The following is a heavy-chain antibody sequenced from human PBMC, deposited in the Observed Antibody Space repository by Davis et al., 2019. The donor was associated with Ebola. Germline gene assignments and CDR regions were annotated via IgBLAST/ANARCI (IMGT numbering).Heavy chain of an antibody. V-gene: IGHV3-21*01. D-gene: IGHD4-23*01. CDR1: GFTFSSYS. J-gene: IGHJ4*02. CDR2: ISSSSSYI. Sequence: PGGSLRLSCAASGFTFSSYSMNWVRQAPGKGLEWVSSISSSSSYIYYADSVKGRFTISRDNAKNSLYLQMNSLRAEDTAVYYCAREGPVTVVTPDYWGQGTLVTVSS. CDR3: AREGPVTVVTPDY.